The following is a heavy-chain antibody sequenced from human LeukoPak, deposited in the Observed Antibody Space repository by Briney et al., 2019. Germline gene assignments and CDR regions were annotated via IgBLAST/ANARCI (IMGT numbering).Heavy chain of an antibody. D-gene: IGHD3-9*01. J-gene: IGHJ4*02. CDR2: IKQDGSKK. Sequence: PGGSLRLSCVASGFPFSSYWMTWVRQAPGKGLEWVANIKQDGSKKSYVDSVKGRFTISRDNAKNSLYLQMNSLRAEDTAVYYCARDRGYYDILTGYFPYWGQGTLVTVSS. CDR3: ARDRGYYDILTGYFPY. CDR1: GFPFSSYW. V-gene: IGHV3-7*03.